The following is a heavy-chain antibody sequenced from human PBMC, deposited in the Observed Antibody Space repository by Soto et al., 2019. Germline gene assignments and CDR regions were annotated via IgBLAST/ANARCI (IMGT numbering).Heavy chain of an antibody. Sequence: PSETLSLTCTVSGGSISSYYWSWIRQPPGKGLEWIGYIYYSGSTNYNPSLKSRVTISVDTSKNQFSLKLSSVTAADTAVYYCARHGAGTYVLNEDEDYWGQGTLVTVSS. CDR3: ARHGAGTYVLNEDEDY. D-gene: IGHD6-19*01. CDR1: GGSISSYY. CDR2: IYYSGST. V-gene: IGHV4-59*08. J-gene: IGHJ4*02.